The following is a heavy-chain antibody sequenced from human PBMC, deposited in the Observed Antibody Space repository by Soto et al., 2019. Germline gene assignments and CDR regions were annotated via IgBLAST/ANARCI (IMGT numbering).Heavy chain of an antibody. D-gene: IGHD2-15*01. CDR3: ARYYCSDGSCLVDP. CDR2: IYYSGST. J-gene: IGHJ5*02. Sequence: QVQLQESGPGLVNPSQTLSLTCTVSGGSISSADYYWSWIRQPPGKGLEWIGYIYYSGSTYYNPSLKSRVTISVDTSKNQFSLKLSSVTAADTALYYCARYYCSDGSCLVDPWGQGTLVTVSS. CDR1: GGSISSADYY. V-gene: IGHV4-30-4*01.